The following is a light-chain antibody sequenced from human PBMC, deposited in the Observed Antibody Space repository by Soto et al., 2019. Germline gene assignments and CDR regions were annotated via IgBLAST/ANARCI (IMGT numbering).Light chain of an antibody. CDR1: QSLSNW. Sequence: DIQMTQSPSTLSASVGDRVTITCRASQSLSNWLAWYQQKPGKAPKLLIYAASTLQSGVPSRFSGSGSGTDFTLTISCLQSEDFATYYCQQYYSYPLAFGQGTKVDIK. CDR2: AAS. V-gene: IGKV1-5*01. CDR3: QQYYSYPLA. J-gene: IGKJ1*01.